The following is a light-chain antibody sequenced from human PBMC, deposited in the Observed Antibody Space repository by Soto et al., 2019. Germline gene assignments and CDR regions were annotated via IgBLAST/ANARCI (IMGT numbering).Light chain of an antibody. V-gene: IGKV3-11*01. Sequence: EIVFTQSPGTLSLSPGETATLSCRASQSVSSYLAWYQQKPVQAPRLLIYDASNRATGVPARFSGSGSGADFTLTISNLQSEDFAVYYCQQYTNWPPITFGQGTRLEIK. J-gene: IGKJ5*01. CDR2: DAS. CDR3: QQYTNWPPIT. CDR1: QSVSSY.